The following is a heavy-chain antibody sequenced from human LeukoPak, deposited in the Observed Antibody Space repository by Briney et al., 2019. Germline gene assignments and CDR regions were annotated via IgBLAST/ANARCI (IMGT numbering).Heavy chain of an antibody. V-gene: IGHV3-21*01. CDR3: ARDQATGIVVVPAATN. CDR2: ISSSSSYI. D-gene: IGHD2-2*01. J-gene: IGHJ4*02. Sequence: GESLRLSCAASGFTFSSYSMNWVRQAPGKGLEWVSSISSSSSYIYYADSVKGRFTISRDNAKNSLYLQMNSLRAEDTAVYYCARDQATGIVVVPAATNWGQGTLVTVSS. CDR1: GFTFSSYS.